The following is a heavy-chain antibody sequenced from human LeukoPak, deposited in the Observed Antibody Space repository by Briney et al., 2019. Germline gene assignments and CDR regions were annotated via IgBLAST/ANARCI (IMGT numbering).Heavy chain of an antibody. CDR3: ARDLMAAVAGIDY. Sequence: PGGSLRLSCAASGFTFSSYSMTWVRQAPGKGLEWVSSISSSSSYIYYADSVKGRFTISRDNAKNSLYLQMNSLRAEDTAVYYCARDLMAAVAGIDYWGQGTLVTVSS. J-gene: IGHJ4*02. V-gene: IGHV3-21*01. CDR1: GFTFSSYS. CDR2: ISSSSSYI. D-gene: IGHD6-19*01.